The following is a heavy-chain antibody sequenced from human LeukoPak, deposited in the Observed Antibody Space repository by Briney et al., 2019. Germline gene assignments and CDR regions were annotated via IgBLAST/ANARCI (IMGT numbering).Heavy chain of an antibody. Sequence: SVKVSCKASGGTFSSYAISWVRQAPGQGLEWMGGIIPIFGTANYAQKFQGRVTITTDESTSTAYMELSSLRSEDTAVYYCASTPAGSYYFDYWGQGTLSPSPQ. CDR2: IIPIFGTA. CDR1: GGTFSSYA. J-gene: IGHJ4*02. CDR3: ASTPAGSYYFDY. V-gene: IGHV1-69*05.